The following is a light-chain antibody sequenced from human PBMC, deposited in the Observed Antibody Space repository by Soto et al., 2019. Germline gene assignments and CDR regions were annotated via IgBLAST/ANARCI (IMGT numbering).Light chain of an antibody. V-gene: IGLV1-44*01. CDR3: AAWDDSLNAL. J-gene: IGLJ1*01. CDR1: FSNIGDNA. CDR2: LND. Sequence: QSALTQPPSLSATPGQRVNISCSGSFSNIGDNAVNWYQQLPGAAPKLLIYLNDQRPSGVPDRFSGSKSGTSAFLAIGGLQSEDEADYYCAAWDDSLNALFGTGTKVTVL.